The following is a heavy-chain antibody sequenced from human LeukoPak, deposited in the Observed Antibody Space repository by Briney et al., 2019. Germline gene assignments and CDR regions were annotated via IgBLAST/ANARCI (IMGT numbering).Heavy chain of an antibody. CDR2: INHSGST. CDR1: GGSFSGYY. D-gene: IGHD6-13*01. Sequence: PSETLSLTCAVYGGSFSGYYWGWIRQPPGKGLEWIGEINHSGSTSYNQSLKSRVTISVDTSQNQFSLKLSSVTAADTAVYYCARVGYSSSWYDNYDYYYMDVWGKGTTVTVSS. CDR3: ARVGYSSSWYDNYDYYYMDV. J-gene: IGHJ6*03. V-gene: IGHV4-34*01.